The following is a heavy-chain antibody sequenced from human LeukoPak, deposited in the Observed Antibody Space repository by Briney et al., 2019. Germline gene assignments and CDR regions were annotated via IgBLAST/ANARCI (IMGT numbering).Heavy chain of an antibody. V-gene: IGHV3-23*01. CDR1: GFTFRSHG. CDR3: AKDDAWLQYGN. CDR2: ISPNGVIT. J-gene: IGHJ4*02. Sequence: PGETLRLSCVASGFTFRSHGMNWVRQAPGKGLEWVSGISPNGVITYYADSVKGRFTISRDNSKGTVYLQMNSLRPEDTAVYYCAKDDAWLQYGNWGRGTLVTVSS. D-gene: IGHD5-24*01.